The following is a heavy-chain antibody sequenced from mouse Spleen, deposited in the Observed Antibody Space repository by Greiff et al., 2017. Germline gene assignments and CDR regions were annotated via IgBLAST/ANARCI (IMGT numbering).Heavy chain of an antibody. CDR1: GYTFTDYY. CDR3: ARRIYYYGSSYPYWYFDV. CDR2: INPINGDT. Sequence: LKVSGPELVKPGASVKMSCKASGYTFTDYYMKWVKQSHGKSLEWIGDINPINGDTFYNQKFKGKATLTVDKSSSTAYMQLNSLTSEDSAVYYCARRIYYYGSSYPYWYFDVWGAGTTVTVSS. V-gene: IGHV1-26*01. J-gene: IGHJ1*01. D-gene: IGHD1-1*01.